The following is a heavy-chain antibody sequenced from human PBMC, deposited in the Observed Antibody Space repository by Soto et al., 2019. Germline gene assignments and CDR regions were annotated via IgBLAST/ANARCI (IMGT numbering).Heavy chain of an antibody. CDR1: GFTFSIYA. V-gene: IGHV3-23*01. D-gene: IGHD6-6*01. Sequence: PGGSLRLSCAASGFTFSIYAMGWVRQAPGKGLEWVSAISGSGGSTYYADSVKGRFTISRDNSKNTLYLQMNSLRAEDTAVYYCAKGKYSSSSSYYFDYWGQGTQVTVSS. CDR2: ISGSGGST. J-gene: IGHJ4*02. CDR3: AKGKYSSSSSYYFDY.